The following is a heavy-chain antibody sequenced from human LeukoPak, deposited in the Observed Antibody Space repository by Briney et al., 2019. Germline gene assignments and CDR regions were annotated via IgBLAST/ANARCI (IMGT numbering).Heavy chain of an antibody. J-gene: IGHJ4*02. Sequence: ASVKVSFKASGYTFTIYAMHWVRQAPGQRLEWMGWINAGNGNTKYSQKFQGRVTITRDTSASTAYMELSSLRSEDTAVYYCARLGLKSPRGFDYWGQGTLVTVSS. D-gene: IGHD3-10*01. V-gene: IGHV1-3*01. CDR2: INAGNGNT. CDR1: GYTFTIYA. CDR3: ARLGLKSPRGFDY.